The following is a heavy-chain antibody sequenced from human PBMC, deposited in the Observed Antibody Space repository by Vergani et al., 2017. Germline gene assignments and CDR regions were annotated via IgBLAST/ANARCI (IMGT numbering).Heavy chain of an antibody. D-gene: IGHD2-8*01. CDR3: ARATCSNGVCTSRDFFDN. Sequence: QVQLVQSGAEVKKPGASVKVSCKASGYTFTSYGISWVRQAPGQGLEWMGWISAYNGNTNYAQKLQGRVTMTTDTSTSTAYMELRSLRSDDTAVYYCARATCSNGVCTSRDFFDNWGQGTLVTVSS. V-gene: IGHV1-18*04. CDR2: ISAYNGNT. CDR1: GYTFTSYG. J-gene: IGHJ4*02.